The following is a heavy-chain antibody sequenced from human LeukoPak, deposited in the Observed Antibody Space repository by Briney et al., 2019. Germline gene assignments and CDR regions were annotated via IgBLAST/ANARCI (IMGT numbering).Heavy chain of an antibody. CDR2: IYYSGST. Sequence: SETLSLTCTVSGGSISSYYWSWIRQPPGKGLEWIGYIYYSGSTNYNPSPKSRVTISVDTSKNQFSLKLSSVTAADTAVYYCARADGSFWSGLYGMDVWGQGTTVTVSS. J-gene: IGHJ6*02. CDR1: GGSISSYY. D-gene: IGHD3-3*01. V-gene: IGHV4-59*01. CDR3: ARADGSFWSGLYGMDV.